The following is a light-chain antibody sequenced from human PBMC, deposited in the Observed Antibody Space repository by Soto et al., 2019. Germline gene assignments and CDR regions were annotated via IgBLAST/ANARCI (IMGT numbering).Light chain of an antibody. CDR1: SSNIGSNI. J-gene: IGLJ3*02. V-gene: IGLV1-44*01. CDR3: AAWDDGLNGLM. CDR2: SND. Sequence: QAVVTQPPSASGTPGQRVTISCSGSSSNIGSNIVNWYQQLPGTAPKLLIYSNDQRPSGFPDRFSGSKSGTSASLAISGLQSEDEADYFCAAWDDGLNGLMFGGGTKLTVL.